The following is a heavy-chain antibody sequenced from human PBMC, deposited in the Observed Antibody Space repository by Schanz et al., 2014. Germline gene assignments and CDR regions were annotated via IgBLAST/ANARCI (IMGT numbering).Heavy chain of an antibody. D-gene: IGHD2-8*01. CDR1: GFIFSSYS. J-gene: IGHJ6*02. V-gene: IGHV3-48*01. CDR2: ISSSSSTI. CDR3: TKDTIGYQKPIDV. Sequence: EVQLVESGGGLVQPGGSLRLSCEASGFIFSSYSMNWVRQAPGKGLEWVSYISSSSSTIYYADPVKGRFTISRDNAKNSLSLQMNSLRAEDTAVYYCTKDTIGYQKPIDVWGQGTTVTVSS.